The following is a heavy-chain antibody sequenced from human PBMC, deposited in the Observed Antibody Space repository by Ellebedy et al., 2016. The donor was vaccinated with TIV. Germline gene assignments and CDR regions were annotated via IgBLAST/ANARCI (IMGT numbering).Heavy chain of an antibody. Sequence: GGSLRLSXAASGFTFSSYWMHWVRQAPGKGLVWVSRMDSDGSTTDYADSVKGRFTISRDNAKNSLYLQMNSLRAEDTAVYYCARDAAHSAPFDSWGQGTLVTVSS. CDR1: GFTFSSYW. V-gene: IGHV3-74*01. CDR2: MDSDGSTT. J-gene: IGHJ4*02. CDR3: ARDAAHSAPFDS. D-gene: IGHD3-10*01.